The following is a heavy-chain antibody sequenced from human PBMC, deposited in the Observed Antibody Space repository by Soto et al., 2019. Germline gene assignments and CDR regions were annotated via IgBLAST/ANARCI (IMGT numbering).Heavy chain of an antibody. CDR3: ARYVGDAKYCSGGSCYTFDY. Sequence: QVQLQQWGAGLLKPSETLSLTCAVYGGSFSGYYWSWIRQPPGKGLEWIGEINHSGSTNYNPSLKSRVTISVDTSKNQFSLKLSSVTAADTAVYYCARYVGDAKYCSGGSCYTFDYWGQGTLVTVSS. V-gene: IGHV4-34*01. CDR1: GGSFSGYY. CDR2: INHSGST. D-gene: IGHD2-15*01. J-gene: IGHJ4*02.